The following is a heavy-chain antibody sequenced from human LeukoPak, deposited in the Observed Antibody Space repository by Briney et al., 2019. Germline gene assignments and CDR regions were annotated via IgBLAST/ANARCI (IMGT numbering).Heavy chain of an antibody. J-gene: IGHJ4*02. CDR2: ISGSGGST. Sequence: GGSLRLSCAASGFTFSSYAMSWVRQAPGKGLEWVSAISGSGGSTYYADSVKGRFTISRDNSKNTLYLQMNSLRAEDTAVYYCALGGAMVNYPFDYWGQGTLVTVSS. D-gene: IGHD5-18*01. V-gene: IGHV3-23*01. CDR1: GFTFSSYA. CDR3: ALGGAMVNYPFDY.